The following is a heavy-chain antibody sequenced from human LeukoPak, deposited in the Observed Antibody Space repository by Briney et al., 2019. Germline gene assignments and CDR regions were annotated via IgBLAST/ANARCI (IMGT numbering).Heavy chain of an antibody. CDR3: IRGGTYGGY. CDR1: GFTFSNAW. CDR2: IRSKSDGGTT. V-gene: IGHV3-15*01. J-gene: IGHJ4*02. Sequence: GGSLRLSCAASGFTFSNAWMSWVGQAPGKGLEWVGRIRSKSDGGTTDYAAPLKGRFTVSRDDSKNTLYLQMYSLKTEDTAVYYCIRGGTYGGYWGQGTLVTVSS. D-gene: IGHD1-26*01.